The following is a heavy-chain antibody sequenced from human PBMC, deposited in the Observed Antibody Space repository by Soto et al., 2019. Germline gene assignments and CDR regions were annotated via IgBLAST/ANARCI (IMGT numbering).Heavy chain of an antibody. CDR1: GGSIRSSSYH. Sequence: QLQLQESGPGLVKPSETLSLTCTVSGGSIRSSSYHWGWIRQPPGKGLECIGNTFYSGSTYYNPSLKSRVTISVDTSKNQFSLKLSSVTASGTAVYYRATAMGGDHGGYFHHWGEGTLVTVSS. D-gene: IGHD4-17*01. J-gene: IGHJ1*01. V-gene: IGHV4-39*01. CDR3: ATAMGGDHGGYFHH. CDR2: TFYSGST.